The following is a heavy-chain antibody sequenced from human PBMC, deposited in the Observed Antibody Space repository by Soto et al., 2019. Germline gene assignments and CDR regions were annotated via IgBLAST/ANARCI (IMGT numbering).Heavy chain of an antibody. CDR2: ISGSGGST. Sequence: GGSLALSCSASVFTFSSYAMSWVRQAPGKGLEWVSAISGSGGSTYYADSVKGRFTISRDNSKNTLYLQMNSLRAEDTAVYYCAREGLEMAPTPHRGAFDIWGQGTMVTVSS. J-gene: IGHJ3*02. D-gene: IGHD3-16*01. V-gene: IGHV3-23*01. CDR3: AREGLEMAPTPHRGAFDI. CDR1: VFTFSSYA.